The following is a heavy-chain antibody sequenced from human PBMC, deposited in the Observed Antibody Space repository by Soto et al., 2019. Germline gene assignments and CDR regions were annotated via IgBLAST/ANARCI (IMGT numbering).Heavy chain of an antibody. J-gene: IGHJ4*02. CDR2: INAGNGNT. D-gene: IGHD2-21*02. V-gene: IGHV1-3*01. CDR1: GYTFTSYA. CDR3: ARAHCGGDCYSGVDY. Sequence: ASVKVSCKASGYTFTSYAMHWVRQAPGQRLEWMGWINAGNGNTKYSQKFQGRVTITRDTSASTAYMELSSLRSEDTAVYYCARAHCGGDCYSGVDYWGQGTLVTVSS.